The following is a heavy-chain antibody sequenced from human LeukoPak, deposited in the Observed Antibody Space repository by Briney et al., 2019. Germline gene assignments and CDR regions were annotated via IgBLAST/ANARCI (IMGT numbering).Heavy chain of an antibody. CDR1: GGSISSGSNS. Sequence: SETLSLTCTVSGGSISSGSNSGSWIRQPAGKGLEWIGRIYTSGSTNYNPSLKSRVTISVDTSKNQFSLKLSSVTAADTAVYYCARTPYYDIWTVGPWGQGTLVTVSS. CDR3: ARTPYYDIWTVGP. J-gene: IGHJ5*02. CDR2: IYTSGST. D-gene: IGHD3-9*01. V-gene: IGHV4-61*02.